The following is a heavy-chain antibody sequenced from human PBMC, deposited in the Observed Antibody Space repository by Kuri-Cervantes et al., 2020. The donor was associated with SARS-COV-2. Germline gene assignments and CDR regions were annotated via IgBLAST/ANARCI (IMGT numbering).Heavy chain of an antibody. CDR2: IYSGGST. J-gene: IGHJ4*02. V-gene: IGHV3-53*01. Sequence: GESLKISCAASGFTVSSNYMSWVRQAPGKGLEWVSVIYSGGSTYYADSVKGRFTISRDNSKNTLYLQMNSLRADDTAVYYCTTGLTETPDYWGQGTLVTVSS. CDR1: GFTVSSNY. D-gene: IGHD2-8*02. CDR3: TTGLTETPDY.